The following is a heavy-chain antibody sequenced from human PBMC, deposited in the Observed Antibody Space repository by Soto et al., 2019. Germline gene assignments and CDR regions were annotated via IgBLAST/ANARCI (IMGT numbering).Heavy chain of an antibody. Sequence: QVQLVQSGAEVKKPGSSVKVSCKASGGTFSSYAISWVRQAPGQGLEWMGGIIPIFGTANYAQKFQGRVTITADKSTSTAYMELSSLRSEDTAVYYCERLVVVAAYYYYGMDVWGQGTTVTVSS. CDR3: ERLVVVAAYYYYGMDV. J-gene: IGHJ6*02. V-gene: IGHV1-69*06. CDR2: IIPIFGTA. D-gene: IGHD2-15*01. CDR1: GGTFSSYA.